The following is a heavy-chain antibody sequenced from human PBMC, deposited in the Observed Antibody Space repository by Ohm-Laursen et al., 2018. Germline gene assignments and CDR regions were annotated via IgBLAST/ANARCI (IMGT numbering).Heavy chain of an antibody. J-gene: IGHJ2*01. V-gene: IGHV4-59*08. CDR1: GGSFTRYY. Sequence: SDTLSLTCTVSGGSFTRYYWSWIRQPPGKGLEWIGYISHSGSTNYNPSLKSRVTISVDTSKNQFSLKLSSVTATDTAVYYCATQDGPYWYFNLWGRGTLVTVSS. CDR2: ISHSGST. CDR3: ATQDGPYWYFNL.